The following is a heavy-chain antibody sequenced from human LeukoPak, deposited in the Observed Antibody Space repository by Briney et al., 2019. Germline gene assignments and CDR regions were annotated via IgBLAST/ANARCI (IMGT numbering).Heavy chain of an antibody. J-gene: IGHJ4*02. D-gene: IGHD6-13*01. V-gene: IGHV3-7*01. CDR1: GFTLRDYW. Sequence: GGSLRLSCEASGFTLRDYWMTWVRQAPGKGLEWVANVKQDGTEKFYVDSVKGRFTISRDNGKNSLYLQMNSLRVEDTAIYYCARAGGTSWADYWGQGTLVTVSS. CDR2: VKQDGTEK. CDR3: ARAGGTSWADY.